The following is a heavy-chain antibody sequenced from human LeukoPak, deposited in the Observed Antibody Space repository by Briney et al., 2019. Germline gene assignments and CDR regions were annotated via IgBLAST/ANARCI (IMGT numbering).Heavy chain of an antibody. CDR2: INSDGSST. Sequence: GGSLRLSRAASGFTFSSYWMHWVRQAPGKGLVWVSRINSDGSSTSYADSVKGRFTISRDNSKNTLYLQMNSLRAEDTAVYYCAKDGVAASPGDYYYYYMDVWGKGTTVTVSS. CDR3: AKDGVAASPGDYYYYYMDV. CDR1: GFTFSSYW. J-gene: IGHJ6*03. D-gene: IGHD2-15*01. V-gene: IGHV3-74*01.